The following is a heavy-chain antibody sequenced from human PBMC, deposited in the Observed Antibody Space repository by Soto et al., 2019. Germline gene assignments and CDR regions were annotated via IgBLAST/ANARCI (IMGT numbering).Heavy chain of an antibody. Sequence: SGPTLVNPTQTLTLTCTFSGFSLSTSGVGVGWIRQPPGKALEWLALIYWDDDKRYSPSLKSRLTITKDTSKNQVVLTMTDMDPVDTATYYCAHMYYYGSGSENWFDPWGQGTLVTGLL. V-gene: IGHV2-5*02. D-gene: IGHD3-10*01. CDR2: IYWDDDK. J-gene: IGHJ5*02. CDR1: GFSLSTSGVG. CDR3: AHMYYYGSGSENWFDP.